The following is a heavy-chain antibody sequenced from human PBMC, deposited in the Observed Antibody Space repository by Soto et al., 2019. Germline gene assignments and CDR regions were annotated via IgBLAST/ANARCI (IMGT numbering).Heavy chain of an antibody. J-gene: IGHJ5*02. CDR3: ANYFMSRPWFDT. CDR2: INYRWPA. Sequence: SETLSLTCSVSGGSINNSTSFWGWLRQSPGKGLEWIATINYRWPAEYNPSLKSRVTISVDRSRNVLSLRMNYVTAPDTAVYYCANYFMSRPWFDTWGQGTLVTVSS. D-gene: IGHD6-6*01. V-gene: IGHV4-39*02. CDR1: GGSINNSTSF.